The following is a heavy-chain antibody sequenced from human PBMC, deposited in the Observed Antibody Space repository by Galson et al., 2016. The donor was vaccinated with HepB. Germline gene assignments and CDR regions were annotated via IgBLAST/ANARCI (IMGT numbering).Heavy chain of an antibody. D-gene: IGHD3-10*01. V-gene: IGHV3-33*01. Sequence: SLRLSCAASGFTFSSYGMHWVRQAPGKGLEWVAVIWYDGSNKYYEDSVKGRFTISRDNSKNTLYLQMNSLRAEDTAVYYCARDSRFGFSYYYFYGMDVWGQGTTVTVSS. CDR2: IWYDGSNK. CDR1: GFTFSSYG. J-gene: IGHJ6*02. CDR3: ARDSRFGFSYYYFYGMDV.